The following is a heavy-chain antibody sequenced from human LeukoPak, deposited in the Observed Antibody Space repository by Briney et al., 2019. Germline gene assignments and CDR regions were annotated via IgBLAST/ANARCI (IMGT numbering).Heavy chain of an antibody. CDR1: GYTFTGYY. J-gene: IGHJ4*02. CDR3: ARDRHDYGDYASFDY. D-gene: IGHD4-17*01. V-gene: IGHV1-2*04. Sequence: ASVKVSCKASGYTFTGYYMHWVRQAPGQGLEWMGWINPNGGGTNYAQKFQGWVTMTRDTSISTAYMELSRLRSDDTAVYYCARDRHDYGDYASFDYWGQGTLVTVSS. CDR2: INPNGGGT.